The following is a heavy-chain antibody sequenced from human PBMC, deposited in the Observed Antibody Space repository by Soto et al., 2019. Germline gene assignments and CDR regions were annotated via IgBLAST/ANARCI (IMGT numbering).Heavy chain of an antibody. J-gene: IGHJ4*02. CDR3: ARGGGDYYFDY. CDR1: GYTFISYG. Sequence: QVLLVQSGAEVKKPGASVKVSCKASGYTFISYGISWVRQAPGQGLEWMGWISAYNGNTNYAQKLQGRVTMTIDTSTSSAYMELRSLRSDATAVYYCARGGGDYYFDYWGQGTLVTVSS. CDR2: ISAYNGNT. V-gene: IGHV1-18*01. D-gene: IGHD3-16*01.